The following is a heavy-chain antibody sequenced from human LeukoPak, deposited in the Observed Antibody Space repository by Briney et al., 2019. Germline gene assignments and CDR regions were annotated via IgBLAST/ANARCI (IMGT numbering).Heavy chain of an antibody. CDR3: ARSPPRDILTGFYFYFDY. D-gene: IGHD3-9*01. CDR2: ISSSSSYI. CDR1: RFTFSSYS. J-gene: IGHJ4*02. Sequence: GGSLRLSCAASRFTFSSYSMNWVRQAPGKGLEWVSSISSSSSYIYYADSVKGRFTISRDNSKNTLYLHVDSLRAEDSALYYCARSPPRDILTGFYFYFDYWGQGTLVSVSS. V-gene: IGHV3-21*04.